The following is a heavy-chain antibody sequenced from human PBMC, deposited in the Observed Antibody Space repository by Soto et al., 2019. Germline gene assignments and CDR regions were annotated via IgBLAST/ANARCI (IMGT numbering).Heavy chain of an antibody. D-gene: IGHD1-1*01. CDR3: EADPFGTGTPDPGRNDAFDI. CDR2: INVNSGGT. Sequence: ASVQVSCKASGYIFTDYYMHWVRQAPGQELGRMGRINVNSGGTNYAQKFQDRVTITRDMSTSTAYMELSSLRSEDTAVYYCEADPFGTGTPDPGRNDAFDIWGQGTMVTVSS. V-gene: IGHV1-2*06. J-gene: IGHJ3*02. CDR1: GYIFTDYY.